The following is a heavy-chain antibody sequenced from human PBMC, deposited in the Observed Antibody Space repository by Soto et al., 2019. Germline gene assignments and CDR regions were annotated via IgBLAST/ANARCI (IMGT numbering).Heavy chain of an antibody. J-gene: IGHJ4*02. Sequence: SETLSLTCTVSGGSISTYYWSWIRQPPGKGLEWIGYIYYSGSTNYNPSLKSRVTISVDTSKNQFSLKLSSVSATDTAVYYCARDGSRYDFWSGPYYFDYWGQGTLVTVSS. CDR1: GGSISTYY. V-gene: IGHV4-59*01. CDR2: IYYSGST. D-gene: IGHD3-3*01. CDR3: ARDGSRYDFWSGPYYFDY.